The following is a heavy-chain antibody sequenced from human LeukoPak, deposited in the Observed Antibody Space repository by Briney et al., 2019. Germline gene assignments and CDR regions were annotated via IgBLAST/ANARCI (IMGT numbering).Heavy chain of an antibody. J-gene: IGHJ4*02. V-gene: IGHV3-11*04. Sequence: GGSLRLSCAASGFTFSAHYMSWIRQAPGKGLEWVSYISIDGNTIYYADPVKGRFTISRDNAKNSLYLQMSSLRAEDTAVYHCARAGRGSWYGEQPLFDYWGQGTLVTVSS. CDR2: ISIDGNTI. CDR1: GFTFSAHY. CDR3: ARAGRGSWYGEQPLFDY. D-gene: IGHD1/OR15-1a*01.